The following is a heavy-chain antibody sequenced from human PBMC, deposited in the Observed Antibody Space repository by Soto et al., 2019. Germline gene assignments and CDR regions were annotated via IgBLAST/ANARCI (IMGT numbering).Heavy chain of an antibody. CDR3: ARVRVLRYFDWLTRRGGDYYYYYGMDV. V-gene: IGHV4-34*01. CDR1: GGSFSCYY. J-gene: IGHJ6*02. D-gene: IGHD3-9*01. CDR2: INHSGST. Sequence: PSETLSLTCAVYGGSFSCYYWSWIRQPPGKGLEWIGEINHSGSTNYNPSLKSRVTISVDTSKNQFSLKLSSVTAADTAVYYCARVRVLRYFDWLTRRGGDYYYYYGMDVWGQGTTVTVSS.